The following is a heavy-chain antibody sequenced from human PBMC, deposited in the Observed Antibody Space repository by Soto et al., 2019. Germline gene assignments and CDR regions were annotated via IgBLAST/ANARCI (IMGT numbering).Heavy chain of an antibody. CDR2: INHSGST. CDR1: GGSFSGYY. J-gene: IGHJ4*02. D-gene: IGHD3-10*01. CDR3: ARGHRDVLLWFGELGY. Sequence: QVQLQQWGAGLLKPSETLSLTCAVYGGSFSGYYWSWIRQPPGKGLEWIGEINHSGSTNYNPSLKSRVTISVDTSKNKFSLKLSSVTAADTAVYYCARGHRDVLLWFGELGYWGQGTLVTVSS. V-gene: IGHV4-34*01.